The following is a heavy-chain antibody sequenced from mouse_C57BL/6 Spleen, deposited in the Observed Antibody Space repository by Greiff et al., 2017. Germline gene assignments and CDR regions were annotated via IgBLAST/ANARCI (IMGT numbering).Heavy chain of an antibody. V-gene: IGHV3-6*01. CDR2: ISYDGRN. Sequence: EVQLVESGPGLVKPSQSLSLTCSVTGYSITSGYYWNWIRQFPGNKLEWIGYISYDGRNNYNPSLKNRISITRDTSKNQFFLKLNSVTTEDTATYYCAREALLLYYAIDYWGQGTSVTVSS. CDR3: AREALLLYYAIDY. D-gene: IGHD1-1*01. J-gene: IGHJ4*01. CDR1: GYSITSGYY.